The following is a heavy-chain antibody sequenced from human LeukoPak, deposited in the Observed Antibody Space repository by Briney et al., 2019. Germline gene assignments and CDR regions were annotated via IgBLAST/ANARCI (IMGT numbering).Heavy chain of an antibody. Sequence: ASVKVSCKASGYTFISYGISWVRQAPGQGLEWMGWISGYNGNTKYAQKFQGRVTMTTDTSTTAAYMDLRSLRSDDTAVYYCAKDIDWGRFDLWGRGTLVTVSS. CDR1: GYTFISYG. J-gene: IGHJ2*01. V-gene: IGHV1-18*01. CDR2: ISGYNGNT. CDR3: AKDIDWGRFDL. D-gene: IGHD7-27*01.